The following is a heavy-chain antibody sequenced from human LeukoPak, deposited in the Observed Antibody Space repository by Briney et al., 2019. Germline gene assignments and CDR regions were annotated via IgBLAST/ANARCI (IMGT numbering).Heavy chain of an antibody. Sequence: ASVKVSCKASGYTFTSYDINWVRQATGQGLEWMGWMNPNSGNTGYAQKFQGRVTMTRNTSTSTAYMELSSLRSEDTAVYYCATPGYCSGGSCYSDAFDIWGQGTMVTVSS. CDR2: MNPNSGNT. J-gene: IGHJ3*02. D-gene: IGHD2-15*01. V-gene: IGHV1-8*01. CDR1: GYTFTSYD. CDR3: ATPGYCSGGSCYSDAFDI.